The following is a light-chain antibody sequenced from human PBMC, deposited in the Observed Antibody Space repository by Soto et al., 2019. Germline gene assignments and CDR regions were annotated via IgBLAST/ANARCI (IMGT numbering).Light chain of an antibody. J-gene: IGKJ1*01. CDR1: QSVSSSY. V-gene: IGKV3-20*01. CDR2: GAS. CDR3: QEYGSSRT. Sequence: EIVLTQSPGTRSLSPGERATLSCRASQSVSSSYLAWYQQRPGHAPRLLIYGASSRATGIPDRFSGSGSGTVFTLTISRLEPEDFAVYYCQEYGSSRTFGQGTKVDIK.